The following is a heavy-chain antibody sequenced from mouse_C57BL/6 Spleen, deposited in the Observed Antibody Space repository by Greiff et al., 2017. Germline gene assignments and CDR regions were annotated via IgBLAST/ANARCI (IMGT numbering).Heavy chain of an antibody. CDR3: ARQTTVVPYFDY. J-gene: IGHJ2*01. D-gene: IGHD1-1*01. Sequence: EVKVVESGGDLVKPGGSLKLSCAASGFTFSSYGMSWVRQTPDKRLEWVATISSGGSYTYYPDSVKGRFTISRDNAKNTLYLQMSSLKSEDTAMYYCARQTTVVPYFDYWGQGTTLTVSS. CDR1: GFTFSSYG. CDR2: ISSGGSYT. V-gene: IGHV5-6*01.